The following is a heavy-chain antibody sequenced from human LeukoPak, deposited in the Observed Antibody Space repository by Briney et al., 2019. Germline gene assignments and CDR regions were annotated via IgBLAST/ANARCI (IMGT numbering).Heavy chain of an antibody. D-gene: IGHD2-15*01. J-gene: IGHJ4*02. Sequence: SETLSLTCTVSGYSISSGYYWGWIRQPPGKGLEWIGSIYHSGSTYYNPSLKSRVTISVDTSKNQFSLKLSSVAAADTAVYYCARVVAYWGRGTLVTVSS. CDR1: GYSISSGYY. V-gene: IGHV4-38-2*02. CDR3: ARVVAY. CDR2: IYHSGST.